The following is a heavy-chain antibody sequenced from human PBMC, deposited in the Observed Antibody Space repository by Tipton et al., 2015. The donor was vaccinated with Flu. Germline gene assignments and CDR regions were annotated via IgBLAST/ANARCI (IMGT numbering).Heavy chain of an antibody. CDR1: SESISNDDYY. Sequence: TLSLTCSVSSESISNDDYYWSWIRQFPDKGLEWMGYVHSTGTTHYNPSVEGRLTMSRDSSKNQFFLLLHSTTAADAAVYYCMARAGKERNYWGRGAQVTVSS. V-gene: IGHV4-31*07. CDR3: MARAGKERNY. D-gene: IGHD5-24*01. J-gene: IGHJ4*02. CDR2: VHSTGTT.